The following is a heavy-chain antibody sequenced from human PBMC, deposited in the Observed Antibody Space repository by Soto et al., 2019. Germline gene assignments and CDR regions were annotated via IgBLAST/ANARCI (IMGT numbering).Heavy chain of an antibody. CDR2: IYYSGST. Sequence: SETLSLTCTVSGGSISSYYWSWIRQPPGKGLEWIGYIYYSGSTNYNPSLKSRVTISVDTSKNQFSLKLSSVTAADTAVYYCARGWYGGSGSYVFDYWGQGTLVTVSS. J-gene: IGHJ4*02. V-gene: IGHV4-59*01. CDR3: ARGWYGGSGSYVFDY. CDR1: GGSISSYY. D-gene: IGHD3-10*01.